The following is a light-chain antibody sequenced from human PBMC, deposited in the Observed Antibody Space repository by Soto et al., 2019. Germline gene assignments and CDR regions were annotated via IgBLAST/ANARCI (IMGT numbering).Light chain of an antibody. Sequence: DIQMTQSPSTLSASVGDRVTITCRASQSISSWLAWYQQKPGKAPKLLIYKASSLESGVPSRFSGCGSGTEFTLTISILQPDDFATYYCQQYNSYSWTFGQGTTVEIK. J-gene: IGKJ1*01. CDR2: KAS. V-gene: IGKV1-5*03. CDR1: QSISSW. CDR3: QQYNSYSWT.